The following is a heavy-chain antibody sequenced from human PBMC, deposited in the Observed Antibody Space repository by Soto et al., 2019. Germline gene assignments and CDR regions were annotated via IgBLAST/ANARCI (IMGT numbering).Heavy chain of an antibody. CDR1: GGSISGSCCY. D-gene: IGHD3-10*01. CDR2: IYYRGST. V-gene: IGHV4-39*01. J-gene: IGHJ4*02. CDR3: ARLYGSGTYFVDY. Sequence: PSETLSLTCTVSGGSISGSCCYWGWIRQPPGKGLEWIGTIYYRGSTYYTPSLKNRVTISVDTSKNQFSLKLSSATAADTAVYYCARLYGSGTYFVDYWGQGTLVTVSS.